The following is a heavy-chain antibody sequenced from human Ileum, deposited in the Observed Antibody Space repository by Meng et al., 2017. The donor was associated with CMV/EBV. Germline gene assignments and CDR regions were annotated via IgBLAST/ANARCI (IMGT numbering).Heavy chain of an antibody. J-gene: IGHJ4*02. CDR2: INLNSGGT. CDR1: GYTFTGYY. V-gene: IGHV1-2*02. CDR3: ARLGNYGDPFDY. Sequence: ASVKVSCKASGYTFTGYYMHWVRQAPGQGLEWMGWINLNSGGTNYAQKFQGRVTMTRDTSISTAYMELSRLRSDDTAVYYCARLGNYGDPFDYWGQGTLVTVPQ. D-gene: IGHD4-17*01.